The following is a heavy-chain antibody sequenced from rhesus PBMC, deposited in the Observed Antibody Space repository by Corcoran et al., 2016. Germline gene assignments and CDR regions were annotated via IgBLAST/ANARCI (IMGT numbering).Heavy chain of an antibody. CDR2: ISYSGST. CDR3: ARVGAPIYFDY. J-gene: IGHJ4*01. D-gene: IGHD1-44*02. Sequence: QLQLPESGPGLVQPSETLSLTCAVSGSSISSGYGWRWIRPPPGKGLEWIGYISYSGSTSDNPSLKSRVTISRDTSKNQFSLKLSSVTAADTAVYYCARVGAPIYFDYWGQGVLVTVSS. CDR1: GSSISSGYG. V-gene: IGHV4-122*02.